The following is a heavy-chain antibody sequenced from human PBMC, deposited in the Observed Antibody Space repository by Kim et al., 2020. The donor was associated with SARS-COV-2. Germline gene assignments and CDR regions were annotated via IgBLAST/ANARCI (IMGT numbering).Heavy chain of an antibody. J-gene: IGHJ1*01. V-gene: IGHV4-31*11. D-gene: IGHD3-10*01. CDR2: IYYTGST. CDR1: GASISSSGYY. Sequence: SETLSLTCAVSGASISSSGYYWSWVRQPPGKGLEWLGIIYYTGSTYYNPFLKSRLTISADTSNNQFSLRLSFVTAADTAVYYCVRQRAAFAFLYSASWG. CDR3: VRQRAAFAFLYSAS.